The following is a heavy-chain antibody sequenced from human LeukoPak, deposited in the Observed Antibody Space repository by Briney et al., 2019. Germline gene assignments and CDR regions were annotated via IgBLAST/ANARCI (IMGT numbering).Heavy chain of an antibody. Sequence: SETLSLTCDVSGYSISSGYYWGWIRPPPGKGLEWIGNIYHSGSTYYSPSLKSRVTISVDTSKNQFSLTLTSVTAADTAVYYCARLPVGGFDYWGQGTLVIVSS. D-gene: IGHD1-26*01. J-gene: IGHJ4*02. V-gene: IGHV4-38-2*01. CDR1: GYSISSGYY. CDR2: IYHSGST. CDR3: ARLPVGGFDY.